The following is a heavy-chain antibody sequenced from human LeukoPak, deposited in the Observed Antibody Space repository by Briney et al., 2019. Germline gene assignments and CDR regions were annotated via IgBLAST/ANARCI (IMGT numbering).Heavy chain of an antibody. J-gene: IGHJ4*02. Sequence: ASVKVSCKASGYTFTSYHMHWVRQAPGQGLEWMGIINPSGGSTSYAQKFQGRVTMTRDTSTSTVYMELSSLRSEDTAVYYCARDQAHRRYFDYWGQGTLVTVSP. CDR1: GYTFTSYH. D-gene: IGHD3-16*02. CDR2: INPSGGST. CDR3: ARDQAHRRYFDY. V-gene: IGHV1-46*01.